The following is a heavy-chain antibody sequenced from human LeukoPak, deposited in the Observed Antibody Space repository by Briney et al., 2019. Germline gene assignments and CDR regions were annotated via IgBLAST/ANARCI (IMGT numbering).Heavy chain of an antibody. Sequence: PGESLKISCKGSGYSFTSYWIGWVRQMPGKGLEWMGIIYPGDSDTRYSPSFQDQVTISAGKSISTAYLQWSSLKASDTAMYYCARLDDSSGYYSYFDNWGQGSLVTVSS. CDR3: ARLDDSSGYYSYFDN. CDR2: IYPGDSDT. D-gene: IGHD3-22*01. V-gene: IGHV5-51*01. J-gene: IGHJ4*02. CDR1: GYSFTSYW.